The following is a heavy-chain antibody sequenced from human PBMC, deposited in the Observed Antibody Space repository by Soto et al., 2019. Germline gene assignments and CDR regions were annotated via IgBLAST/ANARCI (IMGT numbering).Heavy chain of an antibody. CDR3: ARVPSSGGEIGYFDY. CDR1: GFTFSSYA. Sequence: QVQLVESGGGVVQPGRSLRLSCAASGFTFSSYAMHWVRQAPGKGLEWVAVISYDGSNKYYADSVKGRFTISRDNSKNTLYLQMNSLRAEDTAVYYCARVPSSGGEIGYFDYWGQGTLVTVSS. CDR2: ISYDGSNK. D-gene: IGHD2-21*01. V-gene: IGHV3-30-3*01. J-gene: IGHJ4*02.